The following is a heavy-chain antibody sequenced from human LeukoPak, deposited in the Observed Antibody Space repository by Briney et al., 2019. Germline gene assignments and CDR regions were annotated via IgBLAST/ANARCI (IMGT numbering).Heavy chain of an antibody. Sequence: GASVKVSCKASGYTFTSYYMHWVRQAPGQGLEWMGLINPSGGSTSHAQKFQGRVTMTRDTSTSTVYMELSSLRSEDTAVYYCARDREEQQLMNWFDPWGQGTLVTVSS. D-gene: IGHD6-13*01. CDR1: GYTFTSYY. V-gene: IGHV1-46*01. CDR2: INPSGGST. CDR3: ARDREEQQLMNWFDP. J-gene: IGHJ5*02.